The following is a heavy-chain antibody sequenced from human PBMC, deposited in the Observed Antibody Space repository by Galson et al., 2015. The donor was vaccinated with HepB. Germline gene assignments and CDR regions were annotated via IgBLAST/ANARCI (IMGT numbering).Heavy chain of an antibody. CDR2: INPSGGST. CDR3: AWGMPSGSRGNWFDP. D-gene: IGHD3-10*01. J-gene: IGHJ5*02. Sequence: SVKVSCKASGYTFTSYYMHWVRQAPGQGLEWMGIINPSGGSTSYAQKFQGRVTMTRDTSTSTVYMELSSLRSEDTAVYYCAWGMPSGSRGNWFDPWGQGTLVTVSS. CDR1: GYTFTSYY. V-gene: IGHV1-46*01.